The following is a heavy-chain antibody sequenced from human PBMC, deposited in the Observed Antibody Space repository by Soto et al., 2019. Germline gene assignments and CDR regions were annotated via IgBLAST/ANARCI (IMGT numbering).Heavy chain of an antibody. D-gene: IGHD3-10*02. CDR2: ISYDGTNK. J-gene: IGHJ4*02. V-gene: IGHV3-30*18. CDR1: GFTFNRFG. CDR3: AKAVDISVRGVPPRDC. Sequence: QVQLVESGGGVVQPGMSLRLSCAVSGFTFNRFGMHWVRQAPGKGLEWVAVISYDGTNKYYADSVTGRYTISRDNSQNTLVLQMNSLRPEDTAMYYCAKAVDISVRGVPPRDCWGQGTLVTVSS.